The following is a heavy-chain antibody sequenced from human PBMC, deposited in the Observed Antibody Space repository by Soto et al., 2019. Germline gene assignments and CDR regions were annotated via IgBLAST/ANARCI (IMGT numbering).Heavy chain of an antibody. CDR2: IKHSGSS. CDR3: ARGGSSDWQVVLDI. CDR1: AGSFSHYY. Sequence: PSETLSLTCAVYAGSFSHYYWNWIRQSPGKGLEWIGKIKHSGSSNYNPSLRSRVSISVDVSKNQFSLRLTAVTAADTAVYYGARGGSSDWQVVLDIWGQGTMVTVS. V-gene: IGHV4-34*01. D-gene: IGHD6-19*01. J-gene: IGHJ3*02.